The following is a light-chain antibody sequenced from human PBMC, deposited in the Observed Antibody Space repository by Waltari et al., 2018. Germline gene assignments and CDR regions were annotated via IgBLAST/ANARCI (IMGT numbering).Light chain of an antibody. Sequence: SYVLTQPPSVSVAPGQTATITCGGSNTGSHSVCWYQQKTGQAPVLIIHFDRDWRSATPVRFAASNSGNTATLTIGGVEAGDEADYYCQVWDSGSDRSGVVFGGGTKLTVL. CDR1: NTGSHS. CDR3: QVWDSGSDRSGVV. J-gene: IGLJ2*01. V-gene: IGLV3-21*04. CDR2: FDR.